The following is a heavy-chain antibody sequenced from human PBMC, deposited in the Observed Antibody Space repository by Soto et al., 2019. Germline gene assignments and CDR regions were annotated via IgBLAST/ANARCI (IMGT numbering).Heavy chain of an antibody. CDR3: ARDLGSGYDPGDY. CDR1: GGTYSIYA. J-gene: IGHJ4*02. CDR2: IIPIIGTI. Sequence: QVQLVQSGAEVKKPGSSVKVSCKASGGTYSIYAVSWVRQAPGQGLEWMGGIIPIIGTINYAQRFQGRITITGAESTTTAYMELSSLKSEDTAVYYCARDLGSGYDPGDYWGQGTLVTVSS. D-gene: IGHD5-12*01. V-gene: IGHV1-69*12.